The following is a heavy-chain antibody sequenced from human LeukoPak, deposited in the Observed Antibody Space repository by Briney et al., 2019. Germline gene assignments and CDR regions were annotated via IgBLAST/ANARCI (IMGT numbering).Heavy chain of an antibody. D-gene: IGHD1-14*01. Sequence: PSETLSLTCTVSGGSISSSSYYWGWIRQPPGKGLEWIGSIYYSGSTYYNPSLKSRVTISVDTSKNQFSLKLSSVTAADTAVYYCAKGRPEDYARAFDIWGQGTMVTVSS. V-gene: IGHV4-39*01. CDR1: GGSISSSSYY. J-gene: IGHJ3*02. CDR3: AKGRPEDYARAFDI. CDR2: IYYSGST.